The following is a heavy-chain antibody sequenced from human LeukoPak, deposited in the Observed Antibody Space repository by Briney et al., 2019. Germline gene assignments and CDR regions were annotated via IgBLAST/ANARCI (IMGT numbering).Heavy chain of an antibody. J-gene: IGHJ4*02. CDR3: ARSSLYGDYVDY. CDR1: GGSISSGGYS. V-gene: IGHV4-30-2*01. D-gene: IGHD4-17*01. CDR2: IYHSGST. Sequence: SQTLSLTCAVSGGSISSGGYSWSWIRQPPGKGLEWIGNIYHSGSTYYNPSLKSRVTISVDRSKNQFSLKLSSVTAADTAVYYCARSSLYGDYVDYWGQGTLVTVSS.